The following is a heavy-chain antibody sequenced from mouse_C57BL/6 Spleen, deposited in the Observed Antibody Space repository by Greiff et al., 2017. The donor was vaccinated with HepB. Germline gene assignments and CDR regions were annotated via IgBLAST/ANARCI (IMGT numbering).Heavy chain of an antibody. CDR1: GFTFSSYA. CDR2: ISDGGSYT. J-gene: IGHJ4*01. CDR3: AREGDSPHAMDY. V-gene: IGHV5-4*01. Sequence: EVQGVESGGGLVKPGGSLKLSCAASGFTFSSYAMSWVRQTPEKRLEWVATISDGGSYTYYPDNVKGRFTISRDNAKNNLYLQMSHLKSEDTAMYYCAREGDSPHAMDYWGQGTSVTVSS.